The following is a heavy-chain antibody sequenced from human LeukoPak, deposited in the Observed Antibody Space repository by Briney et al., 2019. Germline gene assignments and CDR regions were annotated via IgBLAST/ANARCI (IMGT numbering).Heavy chain of an antibody. CDR3: ARPHSRDIVVVPAATGAFDI. J-gene: IGHJ3*02. D-gene: IGHD2-2*01. Sequence: ASVKVSCKASGYTFTSYAMHWVRQAPGQRLEWMGWINAGNGNTKYSQKFQGRVTITRDTSASTAYMELSSLRSEDTAVYYCARPHSRDIVVVPAATGAFDIWGQGTMVTVSS. CDR1: GYTFTSYA. V-gene: IGHV1-3*01. CDR2: INAGNGNT.